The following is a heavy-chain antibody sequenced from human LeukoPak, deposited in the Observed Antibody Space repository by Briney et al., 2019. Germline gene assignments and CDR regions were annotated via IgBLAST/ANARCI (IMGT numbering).Heavy chain of an antibody. D-gene: IGHD6-13*01. CDR1: GFTFSSYA. J-gene: IGHJ4*02. CDR2: ISYDGSNK. V-gene: IGHV3-30-3*01. CDR3: ANQQHSSSWYSLDY. Sequence: PGGSLRLSCAASGFTFSSYAMHWVRQAPDKGLEWVAVISYDGSNKYYADSVKGRFTISRDNSKNTLYLQMNSLRAEDTAVYYCANQQHSSSWYSLDYWGQGTLVTVSS.